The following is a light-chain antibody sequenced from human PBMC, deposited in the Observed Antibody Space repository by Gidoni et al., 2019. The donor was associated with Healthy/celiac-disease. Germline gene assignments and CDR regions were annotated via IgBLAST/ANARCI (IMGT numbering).Light chain of an antibody. CDR2: LGS. CDR3: MQALQTSRLT. V-gene: IGKV2-28*01. Sequence: DIVMTQSPLSLPVTPGEPASISCRSSQSLLHSNGYNYLDWYLQKPGQSPQLLIYLGSNRASGVPDRFSGSGSGTDFTLKISRVEAEDVGVYYCMQALQTSRLTFXGXTKVEIK. CDR1: QSLLHSNGYNY. J-gene: IGKJ4*01.